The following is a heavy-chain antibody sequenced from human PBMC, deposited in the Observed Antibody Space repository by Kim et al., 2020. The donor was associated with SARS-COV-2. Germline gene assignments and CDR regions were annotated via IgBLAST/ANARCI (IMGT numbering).Heavy chain of an antibody. J-gene: IGHJ3*02. V-gene: IGHV4-59*08. CDR3: ARHEVNSGYLYAFDI. Sequence: PSLKSRVTMSVDTSKTQFSLKLSSVTAADTAVYYCARHEVNSGYLYAFDIWGQGTMVTVSS. D-gene: IGHD3-22*01.